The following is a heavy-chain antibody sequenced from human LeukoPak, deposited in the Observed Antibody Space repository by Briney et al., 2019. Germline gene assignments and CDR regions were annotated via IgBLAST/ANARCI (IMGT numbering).Heavy chain of an antibody. V-gene: IGHV3-23*01. J-gene: IGHJ3*02. CDR2: ISGSGGST. Sequence: GGSLRLSCAASGFTFSSYAMSWVRQAPGKGLEWVSAISGSGGSTYYADSVKGRFTISRDNSKNTLYLQMNSLRAEDTAVYYCAKWGILYPAGGSPREAFDIWGQGTMVTVSS. D-gene: IGHD2-8*01. CDR3: AKWGILYPAGGSPREAFDI. CDR1: GFTFSSYA.